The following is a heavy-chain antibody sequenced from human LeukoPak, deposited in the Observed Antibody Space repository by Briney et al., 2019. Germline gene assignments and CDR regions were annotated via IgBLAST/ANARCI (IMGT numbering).Heavy chain of an antibody. Sequence: GGSLRLSCKGSGYSFTSYWIGWVRQMLGKGLEWMGIIYHGDSDTRYSPSFQGQVTISADKSINTAYLQWSSLKASDTAMYYCARLAVVVVAATGGFDYWGQGTLVTVSS. CDR3: ARLAVVVVAATGGFDY. J-gene: IGHJ4*02. CDR2: IYHGDSDT. V-gene: IGHV5-51*01. CDR1: GYSFTSYW. D-gene: IGHD2-15*01.